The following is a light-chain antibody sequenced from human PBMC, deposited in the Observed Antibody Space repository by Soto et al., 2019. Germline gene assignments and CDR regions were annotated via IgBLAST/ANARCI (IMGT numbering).Light chain of an antibody. J-gene: IGKJ1*01. CDR3: QQYGSSPQT. CDR1: ENLNTY. Sequence: VVLAQSPATLSVSPLECAHLXSRASENLNTYLAWYQQKPGQAPRLLIYGASSRATGIPDRFSGSGSGTDFTLTISRLEPEDFAVYYCQQYGSSPQTFGQGTKV. CDR2: GAS. V-gene: IGKV3-20*01.